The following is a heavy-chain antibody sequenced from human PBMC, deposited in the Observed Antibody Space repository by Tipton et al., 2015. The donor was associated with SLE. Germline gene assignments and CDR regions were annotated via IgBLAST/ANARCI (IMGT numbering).Heavy chain of an antibody. CDR1: DDSVSSAYY. V-gene: IGHV4-59*08. J-gene: IGHJ4*02. CDR3: ARQGAVAGFDY. Sequence: TLSLTCIVSDDSVSSAYYWAWIRQPPGKGLEWIGYIYYSGSTNYNPSLKSRVTISVDTSKNQFSLKLSSVTAADTAVYYCARQGAVAGFDYWGQGTLVTVSS. D-gene: IGHD6-19*01. CDR2: IYYSGST.